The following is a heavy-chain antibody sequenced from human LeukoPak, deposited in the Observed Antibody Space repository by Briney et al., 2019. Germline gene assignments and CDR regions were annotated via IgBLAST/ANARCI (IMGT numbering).Heavy chain of an antibody. CDR1: GGSISSYY. J-gene: IGHJ5*02. CDR3: ARQSDGYDSNWFDP. CDR2: IYTSGST. Sequence: SETLSLTCTVSGGSISSYYWSWIRQPAGKGLEWIGRIYTSGSTNYNPSLKSRVTMSVDTSKNQFSLKLSSVTAADTAVYYCARQSDGYDSNWFDPWGQGTLVTVSS. V-gene: IGHV4-4*07. D-gene: IGHD5-24*01.